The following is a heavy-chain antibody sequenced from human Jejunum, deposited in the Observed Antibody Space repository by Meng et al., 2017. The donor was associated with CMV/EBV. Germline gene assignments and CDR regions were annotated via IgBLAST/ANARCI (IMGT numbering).Heavy chain of an antibody. Sequence: LVQSGAEMKKPGASVKVSCKASGYTFVNYAIHWVHQAPGRSLEWVGWINARNGNTRYSQKFQGRVTISRDTSASTVYMELSSLTSEDTAVYYCASERWGSGYLDLWGRGSLVTVSS. CDR2: INARNGNT. J-gene: IGHJ2*01. CDR3: ASERWGSGYLDL. CDR1: GYTFVNYA. V-gene: IGHV1-3*01. D-gene: IGHD4-23*01.